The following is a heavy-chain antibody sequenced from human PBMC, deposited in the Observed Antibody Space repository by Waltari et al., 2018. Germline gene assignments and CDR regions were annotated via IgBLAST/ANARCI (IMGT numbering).Heavy chain of an antibody. J-gene: IGHJ4*02. CDR3: ARTMVGAAGIDY. Sequence: QVQLQESGPGLVKPSETLSLTCTVSGGSISSHYWSWIRQPPGKGLEWIGYIYYSGSTNYNPSLKSRVTISVDTSKNQFSLKLSSVTAADTAVYYCARTMVGAAGIDYWGQGTLVTVSS. CDR2: IYYSGST. V-gene: IGHV4-59*11. CDR1: GGSISSHY. D-gene: IGHD6-13*01.